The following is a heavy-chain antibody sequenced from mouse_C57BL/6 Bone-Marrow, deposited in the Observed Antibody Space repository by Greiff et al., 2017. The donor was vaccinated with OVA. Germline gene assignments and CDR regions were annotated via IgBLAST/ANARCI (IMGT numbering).Heavy chain of an antibody. D-gene: IGHD1-1*01. V-gene: IGHV1-7*01. CDR1: GYTFTSYW. CDR2: INPSSGYT. CDR3: ANPGGVSSSAWFAY. J-gene: IGHJ3*01. Sequence: VQLQQSGAELAKPGASVKLSCKASGYTFTSYWLHWVNQRPGQGLAWIGYINPSSGYTKYNQTFKDKATSTADKSASTAYMQLSSLTYEDSAVYYGANPGGVSSSAWFAYWGQGTLVTVSA.